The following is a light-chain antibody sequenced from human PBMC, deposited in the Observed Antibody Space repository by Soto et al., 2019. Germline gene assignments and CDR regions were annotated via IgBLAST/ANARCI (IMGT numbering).Light chain of an antibody. CDR1: QSISSY. Sequence: DIQMTQSPSSLSVSVGDRVTITCRASQSISSYLNWYQQKPVKAPKLLIYASFNLQSGVPSRFSGRGSGTDFTLTISSLQPEDFATYYCQQSYSTPYTFGQGTKLEIK. V-gene: IGKV1-39*01. J-gene: IGKJ2*01. CDR2: ASF. CDR3: QQSYSTPYT.